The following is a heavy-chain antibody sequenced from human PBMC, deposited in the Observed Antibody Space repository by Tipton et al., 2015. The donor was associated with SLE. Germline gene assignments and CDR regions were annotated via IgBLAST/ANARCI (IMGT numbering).Heavy chain of an antibody. CDR1: GGSISRSSYY. CDR2: IYYSGST. CDR3: AREGIAAAGL. Sequence: TLSLTCTVSGGSISRSSYYWSWIRQPPGKGLEWFGSIYYSGSTYYNPSLKSRVTISVDTSKNQFSLKLTSVTAADTAVYYCAREGIAAAGLWGQGTLVTVSS. D-gene: IGHD6-13*01. V-gene: IGHV4-39*07. J-gene: IGHJ4*02.